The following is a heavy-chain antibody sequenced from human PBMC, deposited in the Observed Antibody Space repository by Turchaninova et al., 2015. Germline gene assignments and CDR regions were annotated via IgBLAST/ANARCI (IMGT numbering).Heavy chain of an antibody. V-gene: IGHV2-5*02. CDR2: IYWDDDK. Sequence: QITLKESGPTLVKPTQTLTLTCHFSGFSLSTIGVGVGWIRQPQGKDLEWFTPIYWDDDKRHIPSMKSRITISKDTXKNRVXXTMXXXDPVDTAXXXCAHRFAETXGDFXXWSQGTLVTXSS. J-gene: IGHJ4*02. CDR3: AHRFAETXGDFXX. CDR1: GFSLSTIGVG.